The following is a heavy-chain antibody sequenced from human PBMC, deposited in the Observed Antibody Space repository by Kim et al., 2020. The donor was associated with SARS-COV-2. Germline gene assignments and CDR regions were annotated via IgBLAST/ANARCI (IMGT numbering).Heavy chain of an antibody. CDR1: GYTFTSYA. D-gene: IGHD2-21*01. CDR2: INTNTGNP. CDR3: ARGAAPTSLWWYQGWYFDY. V-gene: IGHV7-4-1*02. Sequence: ASVKVSCKASGYTFTSYAMNWVRQAPGQGLEWMGWINTNTGNPTYAQGFTGRFVFSLDTAVSTAYLQISSLKAEDTAVYYCARGAAPTSLWWYQGWYFDYWGQGTLVTVSS. J-gene: IGHJ4*02.